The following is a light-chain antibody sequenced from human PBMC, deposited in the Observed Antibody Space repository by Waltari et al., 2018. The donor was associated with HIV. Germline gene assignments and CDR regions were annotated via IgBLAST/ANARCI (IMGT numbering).Light chain of an antibody. CDR2: EVS. V-gene: IGLV2-23*02. CDR3: CAYAGSTTYVI. Sequence: QPALTQPASVSGSPGQSITISCTGTSSDVGGYTLVPWYQQHPGKAPKLMIYEVSKRPSGVSNRFSGSKSGNTASLTISGLQAEDEADYYCCAYAGSTTYVIFGGGTKLTVL. J-gene: IGLJ2*01. CDR1: SSDVGGYTL.